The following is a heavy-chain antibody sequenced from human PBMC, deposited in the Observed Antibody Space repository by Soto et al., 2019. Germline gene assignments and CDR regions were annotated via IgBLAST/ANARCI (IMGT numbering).Heavy chain of an antibody. CDR3: AKGAFGSSWHKNWFDP. CDR2: ISGSGSTT. J-gene: IGHJ5*02. CDR1: GFTFSTYA. Sequence: EVQLLESGGGLVQPGGSLRLSCAASGFTFSTYAMIWVRQAPGKGLEWVSGISGSGSTTYYGDSVKGRFTISRDNSKNTLYLQMNSLRAEDTAVYYCAKGAFGSSWHKNWFDPWGQGTLVTVSS. V-gene: IGHV3-23*01. D-gene: IGHD6-13*01.